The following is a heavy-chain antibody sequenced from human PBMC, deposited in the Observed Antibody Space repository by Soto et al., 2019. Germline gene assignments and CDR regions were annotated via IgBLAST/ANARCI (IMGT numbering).Heavy chain of an antibody. Sequence: PGGSLRLSCTASGFTFSDSWMTWVRQAPGKGLEWVARIKPDESEKKYADSVKGRFSISRDNAKNSMYLQMDSLRGEDTAVYYCLRGSRNYAFWDQGTLVPVSS. CDR3: LRGSRNYAF. CDR1: GFTFSDSW. V-gene: IGHV3-7*04. CDR2: IKPDESEK. J-gene: IGHJ4*02. D-gene: IGHD1-7*01.